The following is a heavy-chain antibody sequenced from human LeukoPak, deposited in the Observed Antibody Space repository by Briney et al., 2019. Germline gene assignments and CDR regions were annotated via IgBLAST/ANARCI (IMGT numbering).Heavy chain of an antibody. V-gene: IGHV3-33*03. Sequence: PGRSLRLSCEASGFTFNTYGMHWVRQAPGKGLEWVAVMRYDGRDIYYADSVKGRFTISRDNAKNRLYVQMNSLRVEDTAVYYCATGSGLWSPDYWGQGTLVTVSS. D-gene: IGHD5-18*01. CDR1: GFTFNTYG. CDR3: ATGSGLWSPDY. CDR2: MRYDGRDI. J-gene: IGHJ4*02.